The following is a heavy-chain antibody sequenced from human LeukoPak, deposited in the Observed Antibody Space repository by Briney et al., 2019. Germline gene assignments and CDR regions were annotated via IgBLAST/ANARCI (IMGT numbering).Heavy chain of an antibody. V-gene: IGHV3-30*02. CDR1: GFTFNSYG. CDR3: AKDYGITGTGGAWLDP. D-gene: IGHD1-7*01. J-gene: IGHJ5*02. CDR2: IRYDGSNK. Sequence: GGSLRLSCAASGFTFNSYGMQWVRQAAGKGLEWVAFIRYDGSNKYYADSVKGRFTISRDNSKNTLYLQMNSLRAEDTAVYYCAKDYGITGTGGAWLDPWGQGTLVTVSS.